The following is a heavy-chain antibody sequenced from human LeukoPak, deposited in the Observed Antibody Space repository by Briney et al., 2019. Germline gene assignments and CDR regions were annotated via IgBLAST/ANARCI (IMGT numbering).Heavy chain of an antibody. CDR3: ATALTRGYTYGYLDY. CDR2: IYSGGDT. V-gene: IGHV3-66*01. CDR1: GFTVSSKY. J-gene: IGHJ4*02. D-gene: IGHD5-18*01. Sequence: GGSLRLSCAASGFTVSSKYMTWVRQAPGKGLEWVSLIYSGGDTYYADSVKGRFTISRDDSKNTLYLQMNSLRTDDTAVYYCATALTRGYTYGYLDYWGQGTPVTVSS.